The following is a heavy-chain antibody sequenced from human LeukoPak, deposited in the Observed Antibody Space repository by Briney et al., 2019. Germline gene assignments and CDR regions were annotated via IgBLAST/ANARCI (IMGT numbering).Heavy chain of an antibody. D-gene: IGHD2-21*02. CDR2: IYYSEST. J-gene: IGHJ5*02. CDR3: ARQAAYCGGDCYWVYNWFDP. CDR1: GGSISSYY. Sequence: PSETLSLTCTVSGGSISSYYWSWIRQPPGKGLEWIGYIYYSESTNYNPSLKSRVTISVDTSKNQFSLKLSSVTAADTAVYYCARQAAYCGGDCYWVYNWFDPWGQGTLVTVSS. V-gene: IGHV4-59*08.